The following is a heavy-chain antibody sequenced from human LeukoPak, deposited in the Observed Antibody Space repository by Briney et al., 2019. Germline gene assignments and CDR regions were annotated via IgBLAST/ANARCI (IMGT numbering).Heavy chain of an antibody. Sequence: PGGSLRLSCAASGFTFTSHDMNWVRQAPGKGLEWLAYISDAGNTVYYADSVKGRFTISRDNAKNSLSLQMNSLSAEDTAVYYCARWGDGGSSYLRSGNPDYWGQGTLVTISS. CDR2: ISDAGNTV. D-gene: IGHD6-6*01. CDR3: ARWGDGGSSYLRSGNPDY. CDR1: GFTFTSHD. V-gene: IGHV3-48*03. J-gene: IGHJ4*02.